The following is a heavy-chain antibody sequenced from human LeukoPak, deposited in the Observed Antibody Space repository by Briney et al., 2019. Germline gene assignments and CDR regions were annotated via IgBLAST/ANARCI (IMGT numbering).Heavy chain of an antibody. CDR2: ISAYNGNT. CDR3: ARASFTMVRGVSSSGWFDP. CDR1: GYTFTSYG. D-gene: IGHD3-10*01. J-gene: IGHJ5*02. V-gene: IGHV1-18*01. Sequence: ASVKVSCKASGYTFTSYGISWVRQAPGQGLEWMGWISAYNGNTNYAQKLQGRVTMTTDTSTSTAYMELRSLRSDDTAVYYCARASFTMVRGVSSSGWFDPWGQRTLVTVSS.